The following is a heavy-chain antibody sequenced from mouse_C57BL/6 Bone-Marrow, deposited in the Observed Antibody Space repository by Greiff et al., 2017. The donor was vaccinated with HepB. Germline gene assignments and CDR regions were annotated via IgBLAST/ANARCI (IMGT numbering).Heavy chain of an antibody. CDR2: INPNNGGT. CDR3: SRRRLYYYGSSYYFDY. V-gene: IGHV1-22*01. Sequence: EVQLQQSGPELVKPGASVKMSCKASGYTFTDYNMHWVKQSHGKSLEWIGYINPNNGGTSYNQKFKGKATLTVNKSSSSAYMERRSLTSEDSAVYYCSRRRLYYYGSSYYFDYWGQGTTLTVSS. D-gene: IGHD1-1*01. J-gene: IGHJ2*01. CDR1: GYTFTDYN.